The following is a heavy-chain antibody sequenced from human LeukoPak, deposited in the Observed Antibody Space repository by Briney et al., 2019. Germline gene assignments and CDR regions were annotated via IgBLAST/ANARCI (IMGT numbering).Heavy chain of an antibody. J-gene: IGHJ4*02. CDR2: ISSSSSTI. V-gene: IGHV3-48*01. CDR3: ARVIEENWNERYFDY. CDR1: GFTFSSYS. Sequence: GGSLRLSCAASGFTFSSYSMNWVRQAPGKGLEWVSYISSSSSTIYYADSVKGRFTISRDNVKNSLYLQMNSLRAEDTAVYYCARVIEENWNERYFDYWGQGTLVTVSS. D-gene: IGHD1-1*01.